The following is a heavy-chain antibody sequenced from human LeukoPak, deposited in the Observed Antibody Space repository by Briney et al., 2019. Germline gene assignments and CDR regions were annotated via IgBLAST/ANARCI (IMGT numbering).Heavy chain of an antibody. CDR3: ARNGQFGVVDY. Sequence: GGSLRLSCAASGFTVSSNYMSWVRQAPGRGLEWVSVIYSGGSTYYADSVKGRFTISRDNSKNTLYLQMNSLRAEDTAVYYCARNGQFGVVDYWGQGTLVTVSS. V-gene: IGHV3-53*01. J-gene: IGHJ4*02. CDR1: GFTVSSNY. CDR2: IYSGGST. D-gene: IGHD3-3*01.